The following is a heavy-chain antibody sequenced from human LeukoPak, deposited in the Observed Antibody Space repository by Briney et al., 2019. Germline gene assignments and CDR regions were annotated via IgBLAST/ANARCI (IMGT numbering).Heavy chain of an antibody. D-gene: IGHD2-2*01. CDR3: ARAQIVVVPAANWFDP. CDR1: GYTFTSYD. V-gene: IGHV1-8*03. J-gene: IGHJ5*02. Sequence: ASVKVSCKASGYTFTSYDINWVRHATGQGLEWMGWMNPNSGNTGYAQKFQGRVTITRNTSISTAYMELSSLRSEDTAVYYCARAQIVVVPAANWFDPWGQGTLVTVSS. CDR2: MNPNSGNT.